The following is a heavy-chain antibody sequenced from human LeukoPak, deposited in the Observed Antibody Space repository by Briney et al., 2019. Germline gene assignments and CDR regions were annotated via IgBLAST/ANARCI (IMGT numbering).Heavy chain of an antibody. Sequence: ASVKVSYKASGGTFSSYAISWVRQAPGQGLEWMGGIIPIFGTANYAQKFQGRVTITADESTSTAYMELSSLRSEDTAVYYCARDRGGSSLPFDYWGQGTLVTVSS. V-gene: IGHV1-69*13. D-gene: IGHD1-26*01. J-gene: IGHJ4*02. CDR1: GGTFSSYA. CDR2: IIPIFGTA. CDR3: ARDRGGSSLPFDY.